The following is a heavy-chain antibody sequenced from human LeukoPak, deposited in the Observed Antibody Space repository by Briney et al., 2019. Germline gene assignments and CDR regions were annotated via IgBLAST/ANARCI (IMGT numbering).Heavy chain of an antibody. CDR2: IKSKTDGGTT. Sequence: PGGSLRLSCAASGFTFSNAWMSWVRQAPGKGLEWVGRIKSKTDGGTTDYAAPVKGRFTISRDDSKNTLYLQMNSLKTEDTAVYYCTTGYYDSSGYLLFDYWGQGTLVTVSS. D-gene: IGHD3-22*01. V-gene: IGHV3-15*01. CDR1: GFTFSNAW. J-gene: IGHJ4*02. CDR3: TTGYYDSSGYLLFDY.